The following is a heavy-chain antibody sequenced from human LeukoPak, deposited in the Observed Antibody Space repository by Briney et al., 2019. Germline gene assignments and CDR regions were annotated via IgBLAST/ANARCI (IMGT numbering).Heavy chain of an antibody. CDR1: GFGFDIYG. J-gene: IGHJ4*02. V-gene: IGHV3-33*01. CDR2: IWNDGSNK. Sequence: GRSLRLSCAASGFGFDIYGMHWVRQAPGKGLEWLAVIWNDGSNKYYADPVKGRFTISRDNSKNTLYLQMNSLRGEDTALYYCARASGPFDYWGQGTLVTVSS. CDR3: ARASGPFDY. D-gene: IGHD3-10*01.